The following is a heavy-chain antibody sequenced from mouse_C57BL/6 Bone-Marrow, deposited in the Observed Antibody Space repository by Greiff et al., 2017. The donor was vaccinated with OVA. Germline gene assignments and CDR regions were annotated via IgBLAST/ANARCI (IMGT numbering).Heavy chain of an antibody. D-gene: IGHD1-1*01. CDR1: GYTFTDYN. CDR2: INPNNGGT. J-gene: IGHJ2*01. Sequence: VQLKESGPELVKPGASVKMSCKASGYTFTDYNMHWVKQSHGKSLEWIGYINPNNGGTSYNQKFKGQATLTVNKASSTAYMELRSLTSEDTAVYYCARGGYYDGSSYFDDWGKGTTLTVAS. V-gene: IGHV1-22*01. CDR3: ARGGYYDGSSYFDD.